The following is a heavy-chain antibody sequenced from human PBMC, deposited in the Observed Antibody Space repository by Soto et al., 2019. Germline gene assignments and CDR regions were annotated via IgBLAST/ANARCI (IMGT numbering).Heavy chain of an antibody. CDR1: GYTFTSYA. J-gene: IGHJ4*02. V-gene: IGHV1-3*01. CDR3: ARAVGANGD. Sequence: QVQLVQSGAEVKKPGASVKVSCKASGYTFTSYAMHWVRQAPGQRLEWMGWINAGNGNTKYSQKFPGRVTITRATSARTAYMERRSLRPEDTAVHYCARAVGANGDWGQGTLVTASS. CDR2: INAGNGNT. D-gene: IGHD1-26*01.